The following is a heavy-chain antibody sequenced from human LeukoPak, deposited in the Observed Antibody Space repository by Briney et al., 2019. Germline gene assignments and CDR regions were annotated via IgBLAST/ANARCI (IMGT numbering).Heavy chain of an antibody. V-gene: IGHV3-11*06. J-gene: IGHJ4*02. Sequence: PGGSLRLSCATSGFTLSDYYMSWIRQAPGKGLEGVSYISSSSSYTNYADSVKGRFTISRDNAKNSLYLQMNSLRAEDTAVYYCARDNDGSGSYWFDYWGQGTLVTVSS. CDR3: ARDNDGSGSYWFDY. CDR1: GFTLSDYY. CDR2: ISSSSSYT. D-gene: IGHD3-10*01.